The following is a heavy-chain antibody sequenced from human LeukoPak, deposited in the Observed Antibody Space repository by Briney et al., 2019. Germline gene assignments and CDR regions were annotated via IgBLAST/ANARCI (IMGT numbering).Heavy chain of an antibody. CDR3: AAHLMITFGGVIDNDY. J-gene: IGHJ4*02. Sequence: GASVKVSCKASGYTFTSYAMNWVRQAPGQGLEWMGWINPNSGGTNYAQKFQGRVTMTRDTSISTAYMELSRLRSDDTAVYYCAAHLMITFGGVIDNDYWGQGTLVTVSS. CDR2: INPNSGGT. CDR1: GYTFTSYA. D-gene: IGHD3-16*02. V-gene: IGHV1-2*02.